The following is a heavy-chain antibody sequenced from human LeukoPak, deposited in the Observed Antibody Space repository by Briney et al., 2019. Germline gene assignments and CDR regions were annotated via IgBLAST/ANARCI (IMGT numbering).Heavy chain of an antibody. CDR3: ARERTTNGYILAY. D-gene: IGHD2-8*01. V-gene: IGHV3-53*01. CDR1: GFTFSSYA. CDR2: FYAGGST. Sequence: GRSLRLSCAASGFTFSSYAMHWVRQAPGKGLEWVSIFYAGGSTYYADSVKGRFTMSRDSSKNTLFLQMNSLRAEDTAIYYCARERTTNGYILAYWGQGTLVTVSS. J-gene: IGHJ4*02.